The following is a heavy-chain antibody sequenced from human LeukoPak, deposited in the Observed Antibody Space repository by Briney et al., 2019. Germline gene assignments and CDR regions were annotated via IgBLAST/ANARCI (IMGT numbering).Heavy chain of an antibody. V-gene: IGHV3-13*01. CDR2: IGLAGDT. Sequence: GGSLRPSCAASGFTLSSYNMHWVHQGAGKGLEWVSAIGLAGDTYYVDSVKGRFTISRENAKNSLFLQMNSLRAGDTAVYYCARIRDDSGWLVDYWGQGVLVTVSS. D-gene: IGHD6-19*01. J-gene: IGHJ4*02. CDR3: ARIRDDSGWLVDY. CDR1: GFTLSSYN.